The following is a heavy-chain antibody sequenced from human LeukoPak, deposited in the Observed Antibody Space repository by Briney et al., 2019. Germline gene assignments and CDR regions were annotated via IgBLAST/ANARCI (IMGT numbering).Heavy chain of an antibody. CDR1: GFTFSSHG. J-gene: IGHJ1*01. CDR2: ISYDGSNK. CDR3: AKEDVVVITIRYFQH. Sequence: PGGSLRLSCAASGFTFSSHGMHWVRQAPGKGLEWVAVISYDGSNKYYADSVKGRFTISRDNSKNTPYLQMNSLRTEDTAIYYCAKEDVVVITIRYFQHWGQGDPGSASS. V-gene: IGHV3-30*18. D-gene: IGHD3-22*01.